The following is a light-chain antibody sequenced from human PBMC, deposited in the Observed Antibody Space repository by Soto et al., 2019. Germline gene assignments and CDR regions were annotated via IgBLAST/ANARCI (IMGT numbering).Light chain of an antibody. Sequence: IHMTQSPSTLSASVGDRVTITCRASQSISSWLAWYQQKPGKAPKLLIYKASSLESGVPSRFSGSGSGTEFTLTISSLQPDDFATYYCQQYNSYPVTFGQGTKVDIK. V-gene: IGKV1-5*03. CDR1: QSISSW. CDR2: KAS. J-gene: IGKJ1*01. CDR3: QQYNSYPVT.